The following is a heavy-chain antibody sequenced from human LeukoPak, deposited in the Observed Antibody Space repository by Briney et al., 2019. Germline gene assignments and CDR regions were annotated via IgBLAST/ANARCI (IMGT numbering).Heavy chain of an antibody. V-gene: IGHV1-8*02. J-gene: IGHJ6*02. Sequence: ASVKVSCKASGYTFTDYYIHWVRQAPGQGLEWMGWMNPNSGNTGYAQKFQGRVTMTRNTSISTAYMELSSLRSEDTAVYYCASFRGNVAYYYYGMDVWGQGTTVTVSS. CDR1: GYTFTDYY. D-gene: IGHD2-21*01. CDR3: ASFRGNVAYYYYGMDV. CDR2: MNPNSGNT.